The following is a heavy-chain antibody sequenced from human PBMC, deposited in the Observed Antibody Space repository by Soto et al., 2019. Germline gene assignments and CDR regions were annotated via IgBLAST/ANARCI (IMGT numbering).Heavy chain of an antibody. CDR2: ISYDGSNK. CDR3: ARALSGYYFDY. D-gene: IGHD3-10*01. V-gene: IGHV3-30-3*01. J-gene: IGHJ4*02. Sequence: LRLSCAASGFTFSSYAMHWVRQAPGKGLEWVAVISYDGSNKYYADSVKGRFTISRDNSKNTLYLQMNSLRAEDTAVYYCARALSGYYFDYWGPGTLVTVSS. CDR1: GFTFSSYA.